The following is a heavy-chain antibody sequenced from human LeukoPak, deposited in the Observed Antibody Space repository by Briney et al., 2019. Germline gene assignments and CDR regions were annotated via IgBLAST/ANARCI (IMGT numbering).Heavy chain of an antibody. CDR3: ARGSLGYCSGGSCWKNFDY. Sequence: PSQTLSLTCAVSGGSISSGGYSWSWIRQPPGKGLEWIGYIYYSGSTYYNPSLESRVTISVDTSKNQFSLKLSSVTAADTAVYYCARGSLGYCSGGSCWKNFDYWGQGTLVTVSS. J-gene: IGHJ4*02. CDR2: IYYSGST. V-gene: IGHV4-30-4*07. D-gene: IGHD2-15*01. CDR1: GGSISSGGYS.